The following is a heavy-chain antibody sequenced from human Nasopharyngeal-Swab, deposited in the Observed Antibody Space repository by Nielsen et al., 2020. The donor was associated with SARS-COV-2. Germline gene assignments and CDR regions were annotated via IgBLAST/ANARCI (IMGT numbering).Heavy chain of an antibody. J-gene: IGHJ6*02. CDR1: GFTFSSYA. Sequence: GGSLRLSCAASGFTFSSYAMHWVRQAPGKGLEWVAVISYDGSNKYYADSVKGRFTISRDNAKNSLYLQMNSLRAEDTALYYCATLGYYGSGSYYGGYYYYGMDVWGQGTTVTVSS. CDR3: ATLGYYGSGSYYGGYYYYGMDV. CDR2: ISYDGSNK. V-gene: IGHV3-30-3*01. D-gene: IGHD3-10*01.